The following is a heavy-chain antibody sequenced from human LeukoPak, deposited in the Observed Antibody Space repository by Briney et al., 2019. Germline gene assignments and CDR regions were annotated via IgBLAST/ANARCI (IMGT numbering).Heavy chain of an antibody. CDR2: ISYDGSNK. CDR3: ATPEWESHPGDAFDI. J-gene: IGHJ3*02. Sequence: GGSLRLSCAASGFTFSSYGMHWVRQAPGKGREWVAVISYDGSNKYYADSVKGRFTISRDNSKNTLYLQMNSLRAEDTAVYYCATPEWESHPGDAFDIWGQGTMVTVSS. CDR1: GFTFSSYG. D-gene: IGHD1-26*01. V-gene: IGHV3-30*03.